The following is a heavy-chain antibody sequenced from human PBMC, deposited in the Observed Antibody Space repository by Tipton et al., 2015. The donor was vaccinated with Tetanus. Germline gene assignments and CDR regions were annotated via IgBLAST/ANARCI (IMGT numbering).Heavy chain of an antibody. CDR1: GGSISSGTYY. D-gene: IGHD2-21*02. J-gene: IGHJ5*02. CDR3: ARTADNWFDP. CDR2: IYYSGST. Sequence: LSLTCTVSGGSISSGTYYWDWIRQPPGKGLEWIGNIYYSGSTLQNPSLKSRVTISLDTSKNQFSLKLRFVTAADTAVYYCARTADNWFDPWGQGTLVTVSS. V-gene: IGHV4-39*01.